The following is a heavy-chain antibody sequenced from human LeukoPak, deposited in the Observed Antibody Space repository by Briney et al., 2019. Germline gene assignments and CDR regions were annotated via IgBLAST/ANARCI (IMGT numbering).Heavy chain of an antibody. CDR2: IQYDGKNE. J-gene: IGHJ6*02. CDR1: RFTFSRNN. D-gene: IGHD3-10*01. Sequence: PGGSLRLSCAASRFTFSRNNMHWVRQAPGKGLEWVAFIQYDGKNEYYADSVKGRFTISKDNSKNTLYLQMNSLKTEDTAVYYCAKAKYYGSGIKYYYYGMDVWGQGTTVTVSS. V-gene: IGHV3-30*02. CDR3: AKAKYYGSGIKYYYYGMDV.